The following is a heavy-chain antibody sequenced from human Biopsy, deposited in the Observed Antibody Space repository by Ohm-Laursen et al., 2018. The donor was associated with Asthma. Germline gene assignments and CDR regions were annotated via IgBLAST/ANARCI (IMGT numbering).Heavy chain of an antibody. J-gene: IGHJ4*02. CDR3: AKRRGYSGHDNDY. D-gene: IGHD5-12*01. CDR1: GFTFSSYT. CDR2: IPYDGNHK. Sequence: SLRLSCAASGFTFSSYTMNWVRQAPGKGLEWVAVIPYDGNHKFYEDSVKGRFTISRGNSKNTLYLQMNSLRTEDTAVYYCAKRRGYSGHDNDYWGQGTLVSVSS. V-gene: IGHV3-30*18.